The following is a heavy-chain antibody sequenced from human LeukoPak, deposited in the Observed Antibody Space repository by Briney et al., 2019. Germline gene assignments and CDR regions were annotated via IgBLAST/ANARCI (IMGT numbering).Heavy chain of an antibody. CDR2: ISGSGGST. CDR3: AKNQGDEQWLVRRTEWSTWFDP. Sequence: GVSLRLSCAASRFTFSSYAMRWVRQAPGKGLEWGSAISGSGGSTYYADSVKGRFTISRDNSKNTLYLQMNSLRAEDTSVYYCAKNQGDEQWLVRRTEWSTWFDPWGQGTLVTVSS. D-gene: IGHD6-19*01. CDR1: RFTFSSYA. J-gene: IGHJ5*02. V-gene: IGHV3-23*01.